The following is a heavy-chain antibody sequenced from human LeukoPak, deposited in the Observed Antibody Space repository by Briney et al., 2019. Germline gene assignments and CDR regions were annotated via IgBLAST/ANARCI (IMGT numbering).Heavy chain of an antibody. CDR2: ISYDTKNI. CDR1: GFTFGSYV. J-gene: IGHJ4*02. D-gene: IGHD3-22*01. V-gene: IGHV3-30*04. CDR3: AKTLYDSSGYYSVQHFDY. Sequence: GGSLRLSCAASGFTFGSYVMHWVRQAPGKGLEWVALISYDTKNIFYADSVKGRFTISRDNSKNTLYLQMNSPRAEDTAVYYCAKTLYDSSGYYSVQHFDYWGQGTLVTVSS.